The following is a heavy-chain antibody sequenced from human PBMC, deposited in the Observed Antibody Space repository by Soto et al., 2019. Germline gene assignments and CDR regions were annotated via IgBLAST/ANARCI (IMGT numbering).Heavy chain of an antibody. V-gene: IGHV3-48*02. J-gene: IGHJ4*02. Sequence: GSLRLSCAVSGFTFSPYSMNWVRQAPGKGLEWISYISSGGDTIYYADSVRGRFTVSRDNTKNSLYLQMDSLRDEDTAVYCCARDRSTIYGVVTPIDYWGQGTLVTVSS. CDR1: GFTFSPYS. CDR3: ARDRSTIYGVVTPIDY. D-gene: IGHD3-3*01. CDR2: ISSGGDTI.